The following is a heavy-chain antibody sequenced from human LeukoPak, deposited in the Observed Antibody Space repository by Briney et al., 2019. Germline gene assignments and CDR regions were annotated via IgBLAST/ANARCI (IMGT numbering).Heavy chain of an antibody. V-gene: IGHV3-66*01. CDR2: IYSGGST. Sequence: GGSLRHSCAASGFTVSSNYMSWVRQAPGKGLEWVSVIYSGGSTYYADSVKGRFTISRDNSKNTLYLQMNSLRAEDTAVYYCARGLGQPYYFDYWGQGTLVTVSS. CDR1: GFTVSSNY. CDR3: ARGLGQPYYFDY. D-gene: IGHD3-10*01. J-gene: IGHJ4*02.